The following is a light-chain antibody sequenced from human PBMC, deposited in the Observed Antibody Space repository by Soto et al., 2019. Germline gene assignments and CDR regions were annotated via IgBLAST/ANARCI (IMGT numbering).Light chain of an antibody. V-gene: IGKV1-39*01. CDR3: QQSHTFPLT. CDR2: AAS. J-gene: IGKJ3*01. CDR1: QTIASH. Sequence: DIEMTQSPSSLSASVGDRVTITCRASQTIASHLNWYQQKPGEAPKLLIYAASSLQSGVPSRFSGTSSGTTFTLIISSLQPEDFATYSCQQSHTFPLTFSPGTRVEIK.